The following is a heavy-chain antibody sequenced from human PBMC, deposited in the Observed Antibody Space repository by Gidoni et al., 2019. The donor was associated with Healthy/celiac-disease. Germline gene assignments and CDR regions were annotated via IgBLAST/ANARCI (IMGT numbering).Heavy chain of an antibody. CDR3: AKTYYYDSSGYRTRDYYYMDV. D-gene: IGHD3-22*01. J-gene: IGHJ6*03. CDR1: GGSMHSISYY. Sequence: QLQLQESGPGLVKPSEHLSLTCTVAGGSMHSISYYWGWIRQPPGKWLDWFGSIYYSGSTYYNPSLKSRVTISVDTSKNQFSLKLSSVTAADTAVYYCAKTYYYDSSGYRTRDYYYMDVWGKGTTVTVSS. V-gene: IGHV4-39*01. CDR2: IYYSGST.